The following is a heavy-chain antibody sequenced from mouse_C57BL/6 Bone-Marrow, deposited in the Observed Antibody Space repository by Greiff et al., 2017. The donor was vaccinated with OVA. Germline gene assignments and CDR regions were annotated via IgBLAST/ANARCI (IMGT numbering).Heavy chain of an antibody. CDR2: INPSTGGT. D-gene: IGHD2-10*01. J-gene: IGHJ4*01. Sequence: VQLQQSGPELVKPGASVKISCKASGYSFTGYYMNWVKQSPEKSLEWIGEINPSTGGTTYNQKFKAKATLTVDKSSSTAYMQLKSLTSEDSAVYYCAKAYYPYDAMDYWGQGTSVTVSS. CDR1: GYSFTGYY. V-gene: IGHV1-42*01. CDR3: AKAYYPYDAMDY.